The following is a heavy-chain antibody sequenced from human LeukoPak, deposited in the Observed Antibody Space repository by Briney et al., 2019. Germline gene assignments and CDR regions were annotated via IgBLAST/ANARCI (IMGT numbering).Heavy chain of an antibody. Sequence: ASLKVSCKASGYTFTDYYMHWVRQAPGHGLEWMGWIYPDSGGTNYAQKFLGRVTMTRDTSISTAYMGLSRLTSDDTAVYYCARGRSDYYLDSWGQGTLVTVSS. V-gene: IGHV1-2*02. D-gene: IGHD3-10*01. J-gene: IGHJ4*02. CDR2: IYPDSGGT. CDR1: GYTFTDYY. CDR3: ARGRSDYYLDS.